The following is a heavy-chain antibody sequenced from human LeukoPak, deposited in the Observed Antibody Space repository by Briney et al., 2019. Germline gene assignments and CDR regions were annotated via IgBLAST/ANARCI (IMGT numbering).Heavy chain of an antibody. D-gene: IGHD3-10*01. CDR2: ISGSGADT. V-gene: IGHV3-23*01. CDR1: GFAFSSYS. J-gene: IGHJ4*02. CDR3: AKDLGGEGGSGFPGQ. Sequence: PGGSLRLSCAACGFAFSSYSMSWVRQAPGKGLEWVSAISGSGADTYYTDSVKGRFTISRDNSKTTLFLQMNSLRAEDTAICYCAKDLGGEGGSGFPGQWGQGTLVTVSS.